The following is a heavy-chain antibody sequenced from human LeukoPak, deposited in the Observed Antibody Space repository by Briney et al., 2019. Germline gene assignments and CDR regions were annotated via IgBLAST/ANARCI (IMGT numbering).Heavy chain of an antibody. V-gene: IGHV1-69-2*01. CDR3: ATAAARGYSYGRRVFNY. Sequence: ASVKVSCKVSGYTFTEYYMHWVQQAPGKGLEWMGLVDPEDGETIYAEKFQGRVTITADTSTDTAYMELSSLRSEDTAVYYCATAAARGYSYGRRVFNYWGQGTLVTVSS. CDR1: GYTFTEYY. CDR2: VDPEDGET. D-gene: IGHD5-18*01. J-gene: IGHJ4*02.